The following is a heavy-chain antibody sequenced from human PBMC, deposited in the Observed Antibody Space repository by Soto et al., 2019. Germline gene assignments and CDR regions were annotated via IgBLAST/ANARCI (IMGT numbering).Heavy chain of an antibody. CDR1: EFTFGTYW. CDR3: VRGLYTGSPHFFY. J-gene: IGHJ4*02. CDR2: IGGDGNEK. D-gene: IGHD1-26*01. V-gene: IGHV3-7*05. Sequence: PXXSLRLSCAASEFTFGTYWMPWVPQAPGKGLEWVANIGGDGNEKNYVDSVKGRFTVSRDNAKRSLYLQMNSLRVEDTAVYYCVRGLYTGSPHFFYWGQGTLVTVSS.